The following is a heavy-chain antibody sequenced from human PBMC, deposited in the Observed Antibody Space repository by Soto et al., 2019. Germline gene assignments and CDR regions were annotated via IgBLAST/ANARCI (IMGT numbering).Heavy chain of an antibody. Sequence: QVQLVESGGGVVQPGRSLRLSCAASGFSFTTYGMHWVRQAPGEGLEWVAVIWYDGSNKYYADSVKGRFTISRDTSKNKLYLKRTSLRAEDTGGYYGAKDRGGGAVVPDYWGQGTLVTVSS. J-gene: IGHJ4*02. V-gene: IGHV3-33*06. CDR2: IWYDGSNK. CDR3: AKDRGGGAVVPDY. CDR1: GFSFTTYG. D-gene: IGHD2-21*01.